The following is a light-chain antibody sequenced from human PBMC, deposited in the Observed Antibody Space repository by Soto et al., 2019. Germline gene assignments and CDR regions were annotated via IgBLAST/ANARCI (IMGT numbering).Light chain of an antibody. CDR3: LSYTTSSSYV. J-gene: IGLJ1*01. V-gene: IGLV2-14*01. CDR1: SSDVGAYNR. CDR2: EVT. Sequence: QSVLTRPASVSGSPGQSITISCTGTSSDVGAYNRVSWYQQRSGKAPKLMVYEVTNRPSGVSDRFSGSKSGNTASLTISGLQAEDEADYYCLSYTTSSSYVFGTGTKVTVL.